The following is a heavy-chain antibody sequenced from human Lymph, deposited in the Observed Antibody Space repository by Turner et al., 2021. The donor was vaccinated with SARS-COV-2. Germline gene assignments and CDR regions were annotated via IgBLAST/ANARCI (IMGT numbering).Heavy chain of an antibody. CDR2: INPNSGGT. D-gene: IGHD3-3*01. CDR1: GYTFTGSY. Sequence: QVQLVQSGAEVKKPGASVKVSCKASGYTFTGSYMHWVRQAPGQGLEWMGWINPNSGGTNYAQKFQGRVTMTRDTSISAAYMELSRLRSDDTAGYYCARDVERYNDFWSGYSGGYGMDVWGQGTTVTVSS. CDR3: ARDVERYNDFWSGYSGGYGMDV. J-gene: IGHJ6*02. V-gene: IGHV1-2*02.